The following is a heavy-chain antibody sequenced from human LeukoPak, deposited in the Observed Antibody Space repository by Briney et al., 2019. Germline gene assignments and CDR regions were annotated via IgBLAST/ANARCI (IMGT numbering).Heavy chain of an antibody. Sequence: PGGSLRLSCAASGFTFSDYYMSWIRQAPGKGLEWVANIKQDGSEEYYVDSVKGRFTISRDNAKNSLYLQMDSLRAEDTAVYYCARDRDWYSFDSWGQGTLVTVSS. J-gene: IGHJ4*02. CDR3: ARDRDWYSFDS. CDR2: IKQDGSEE. D-gene: IGHD6-19*01. CDR1: GFTFSDYY. V-gene: IGHV3-7*03.